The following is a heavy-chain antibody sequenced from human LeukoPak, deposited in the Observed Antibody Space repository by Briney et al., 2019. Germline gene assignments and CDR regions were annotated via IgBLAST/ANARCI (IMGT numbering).Heavy chain of an antibody. CDR3: ARDLAGFQEPRYYYYMDV. V-gene: IGHV3-66*02. J-gene: IGHJ6*03. Sequence: GGSLRLSCVASGFTVSRNVMSWVRQAPGKGLEWVSLIYSDDRAFYADSVKGRFTISRNNSKNTLFLQMSSLKPEDTAIYYCARDLAGFQEPRYYYYMDVCGRGTTVTVS. D-gene: IGHD1-14*01. CDR2: IYSDDRA. CDR1: GFTVSRNV.